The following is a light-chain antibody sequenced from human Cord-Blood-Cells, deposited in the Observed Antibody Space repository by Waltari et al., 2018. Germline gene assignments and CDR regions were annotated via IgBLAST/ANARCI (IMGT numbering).Light chain of an antibody. CDR3: QQANSFPPT. CDR2: DAP. V-gene: IGKV1-12*01. J-gene: IGKJ3*01. Sequence: DIKRTHSPPSFSAYVENRSTFTCRASQGISGWLAWYQQKPGKAPKRLIYDAPSLQSGVPSRFSGSGSGTDFTLTISSLQPEDFATDYCQQANSFPPTFGPGTKVDIK. CDR1: QGISGW.